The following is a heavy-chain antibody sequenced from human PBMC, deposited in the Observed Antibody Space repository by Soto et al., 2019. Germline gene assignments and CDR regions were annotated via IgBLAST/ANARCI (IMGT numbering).Heavy chain of an antibody. D-gene: IGHD6-6*01. V-gene: IGHV3-15*01. CDR2: IKSKTDGGTT. J-gene: IGHJ4*02. CDR3: TSYTSSSFGS. Sequence: EVQLVESGGGLVQPGGSLRLSCAASGFTFTNAWMSWVRQAPGKGLEWVGRIKSKTDGGTTDYAAPVKGRFTVSRDDSKNTLFLQMNSLKTEDTAVYYCTSYTSSSFGSWGQGTLVTVSS. CDR1: GFTFTNAW.